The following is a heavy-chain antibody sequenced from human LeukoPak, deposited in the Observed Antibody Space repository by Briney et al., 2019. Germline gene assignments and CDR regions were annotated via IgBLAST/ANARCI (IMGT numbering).Heavy chain of an antibody. D-gene: IGHD3-10*01. CDR1: GFTFSDYY. V-gene: IGHV3-11*04. J-gene: IGHJ4*02. CDR2: ISSSSSTI. Sequence: GGSLRLSCAASGFTFSDYYMSWIRQAPGKGLEWVSYISSSSSTIYYADSVKGRFTTSRDNAKNSLYLQMNSLRAEDTAVYYCARGPLTLWFYFDYWGQGTLVTVSS. CDR3: ARGPLTLWFYFDY.